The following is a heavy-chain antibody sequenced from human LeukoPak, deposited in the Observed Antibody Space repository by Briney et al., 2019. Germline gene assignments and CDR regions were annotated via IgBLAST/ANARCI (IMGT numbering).Heavy chain of an antibody. V-gene: IGHV3-9*01. CDR3: AINGGGDSGYGNFDY. CDR1: GFTFDDYA. D-gene: IGHD5-12*01. CDR2: INWNSDSI. Sequence: GGSLRLSCAVSGFTFDDYAMHWVRQVPGKGLEWVSGINWNSDSIGYADSVKGRFTTSRDNAKNSLYLQMNGLRAEDTAFYYCAINGGGDSGYGNFDYWGQGTLVTVSS. J-gene: IGHJ4*02.